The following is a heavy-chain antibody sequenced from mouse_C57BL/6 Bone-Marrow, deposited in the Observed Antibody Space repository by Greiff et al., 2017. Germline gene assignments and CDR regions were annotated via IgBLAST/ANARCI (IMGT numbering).Heavy chain of an antibody. CDR2: ISSGGSYT. V-gene: IGHV5-6*01. CDR3: ARAYYYGSSYVNFDY. D-gene: IGHD1-1*01. J-gene: IGHJ2*01. Sequence: EVKVVESGGDLVKPGGSLKLSCAASGFTFSSYGMSWVRQTPDKRLEWVATISSGGSYTYYPDSVKGRFTISRDNAKNTLYLQMSSLKSEDTAMYYCARAYYYGSSYVNFDYWGQGTTLTVSS. CDR1: GFTFSSYG.